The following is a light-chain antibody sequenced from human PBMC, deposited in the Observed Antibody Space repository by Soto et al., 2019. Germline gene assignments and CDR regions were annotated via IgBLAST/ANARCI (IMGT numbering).Light chain of an antibody. V-gene: IGKV1-5*03. CDR3: QQYTSYPWT. CDR2: KAS. Sequence: DIKMTQSPSSLSATVGDRVTISCRASQNIDSWLAWYQQKPGRAPKLLIYKASSLESGVPSRFSGSGSETDFTLTINSLQPDDFAVYYCQQYTSYPWTFGQGTKVDI. J-gene: IGKJ1*01. CDR1: QNIDSW.